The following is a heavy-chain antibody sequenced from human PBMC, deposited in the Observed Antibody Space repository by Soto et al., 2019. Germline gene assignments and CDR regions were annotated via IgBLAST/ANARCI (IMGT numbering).Heavy chain of an antibody. CDR2: IYPGDSDT. J-gene: IGHJ6*02. V-gene: IGHV5-51*01. Sequence: PGESLKISCMGSGYKVATWHNFTSYWIAWVRQMPGEGLEWMGIIYPGDSDTRYSPSFQGQVTISADKSINSVYLQWSSLKASDTATYYCARLGFNYDFLSGHYNVQHYSGIDVWGQGTTLTVSS. D-gene: IGHD3-3*01. CDR1: GYKVATWHNFTSYW. CDR3: ARLGFNYDFLSGHYNVQHYSGIDV.